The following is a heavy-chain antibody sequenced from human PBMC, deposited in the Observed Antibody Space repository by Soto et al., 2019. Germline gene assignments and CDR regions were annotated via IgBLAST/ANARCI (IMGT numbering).Heavy chain of an antibody. CDR2: INHSGST. D-gene: IGHD6-13*01. CDR1: DYSISGSKW. J-gene: IGHJ5*01. Sequence: QVQLQESGPGLVKPSDTLSLTCAVSDYSISGSKWWGWLRQPPGKGLEWIGYINHSGSTYYNPSLKSRVTMSVDTSNKQFSLKLRSVTAVDTAVYYCARIAGTGRGPWFDSWGQGTLVTVSS. CDR3: ARIAGTGRGPWFDS. V-gene: IGHV4-28*01.